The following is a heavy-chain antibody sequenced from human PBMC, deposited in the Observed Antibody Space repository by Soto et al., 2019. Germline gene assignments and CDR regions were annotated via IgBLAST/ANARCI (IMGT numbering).Heavy chain of an antibody. CDR2: INSDGSST. Sequence: EVQLVESGGALVQPGGSQRLSCAASGFTFSNYGMHWVRQAPGKGLVWVSHINSDGSSTTYADSVKGRFTISRDNVKNMLYLQMNSLRAEDTALYYCARGGIVTTGQAYWGQGTLVTVSS. V-gene: IGHV3-74*01. D-gene: IGHD6-13*01. CDR1: GFTFSNYG. CDR3: ARGGIVTTGQAY. J-gene: IGHJ4*02.